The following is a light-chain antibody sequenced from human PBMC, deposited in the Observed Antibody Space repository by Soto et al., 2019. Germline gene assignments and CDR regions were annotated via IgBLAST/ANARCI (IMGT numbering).Light chain of an antibody. CDR3: SSYTSSSTSVV. V-gene: IGLV2-14*01. J-gene: IGLJ1*01. Sequence: LTQPASVSGSPGQSITISCTGTSSDVGGYNYVSWYQQHPGKAPKLMIYDVSNRPSGVSNRFSGSKSGNTASLTISGVQAEDEADYYCSSYTSSSTSVVFGTGTKVTVL. CDR1: SSDVGGYNY. CDR2: DVS.